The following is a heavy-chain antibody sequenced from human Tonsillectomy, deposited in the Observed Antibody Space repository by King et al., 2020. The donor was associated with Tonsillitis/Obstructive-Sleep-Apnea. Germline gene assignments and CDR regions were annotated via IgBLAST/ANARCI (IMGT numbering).Heavy chain of an antibody. CDR1: GFTFGDYA. V-gene: IGHV3-49*04. D-gene: IGHD3-22*01. J-gene: IGHJ4*02. Sequence: VQLVESGGGLVQPGRSLRLACSASGFTFGDYAMTWVRQAPGNGLEWVGFIGSKAYGGTTEYAASVKGRFIISRDDSQTVAYLHMNSLKIEDTGVYYCTRSLYHYDSRGYHYWGQGTLVTVSS. CDR2: IGSKAYGGTT. CDR3: TRSLYHYDSRGYHY.